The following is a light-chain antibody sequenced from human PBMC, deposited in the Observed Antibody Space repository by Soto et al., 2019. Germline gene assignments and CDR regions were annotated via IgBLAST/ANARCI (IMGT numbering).Light chain of an antibody. V-gene: IGKV3-11*01. CDR3: QQLSNWPPVGVHP. CDR2: GAS. J-gene: IGKJ4*01. CDR1: GGISSN. Sequence: ELVLTQSPATLSLSPRERATLSFRASGGISSNLPWYQQKHGQAARLLVHGASNRATGTPARFSGSGSGTEFTLIISSLEPEDFAVYYCQQLSNWPPVGVHPFGGGTKVQIK.